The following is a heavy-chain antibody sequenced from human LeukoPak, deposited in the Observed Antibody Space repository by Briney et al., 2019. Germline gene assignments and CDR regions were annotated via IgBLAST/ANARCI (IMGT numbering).Heavy chain of an antibody. V-gene: IGHV3-21*01. D-gene: IGHD3-9*01. CDR1: GFTISSYS. J-gene: IGHJ4*02. CDR3: ARDRGRRRYFDWLSY. Sequence: GGSLRLSCAASGFTISSYSMNWVRQALGKGLEWVSSISSSSSYIYYADSVKGRFTISRDNAKNSLYLQMNSLRAEDTAVYYCARDRGRRRYFDWLSYWGQGTLVTVSS. CDR2: ISSSSSYI.